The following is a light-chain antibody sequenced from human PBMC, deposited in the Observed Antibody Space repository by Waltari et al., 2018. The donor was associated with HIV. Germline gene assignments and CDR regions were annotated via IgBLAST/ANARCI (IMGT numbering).Light chain of an antibody. CDR1: YSNIGSNT. Sequence: SVLTQPPSASGTPGQRVTISCSGRYSNIGSNTVNWYQQLPGTAPKLLIYGNTQRPSGVPDRFSGSKSGTSASLAISGLQSEDEADYYCAAWDDSLNGEVVFGGGTKLTVL. CDR3: AAWDDSLNGEVV. V-gene: IGLV1-44*01. CDR2: GNT. J-gene: IGLJ2*01.